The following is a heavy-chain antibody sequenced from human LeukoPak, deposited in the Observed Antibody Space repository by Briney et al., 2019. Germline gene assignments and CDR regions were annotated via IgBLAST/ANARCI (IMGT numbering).Heavy chain of an antibody. V-gene: IGHV1-2*02. CDR2: INPNSGGT. CDR3: ARGGRITMIVVAALGY. Sequence: ASVKVSCKASGYTFTGYYMHWVRQAPGQGLEWMGWINPNSGGTNYAQKFQGRATMTRDTSISTAYMELSRLRSDDTAVYYCARGGRITMIVVAALGYWGQGTLVTVSS. CDR1: GYTFTGYY. J-gene: IGHJ4*02. D-gene: IGHD3-22*01.